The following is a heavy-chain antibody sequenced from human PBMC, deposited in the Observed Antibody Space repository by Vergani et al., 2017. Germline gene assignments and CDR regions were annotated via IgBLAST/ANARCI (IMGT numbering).Heavy chain of an antibody. V-gene: IGHV3-21*06. CDR1: GCSFSSYS. J-gene: IGHJ5*02. CDR3: ARDNWDESGYHWIDP. D-gene: IGHD2-2*03. Sequence: EVQMAESEGGPAQPGGSLRLACVGSGCSFSSYSVAWVRQAPGKGLEWVADITGGGYGTYYAESVKGRFTISRDNGKNSVFLQMNRLRVEDTGLYYCARDNWDESGYHWIDPWGQGAMVTVSS. CDR2: ITGGGYGT.